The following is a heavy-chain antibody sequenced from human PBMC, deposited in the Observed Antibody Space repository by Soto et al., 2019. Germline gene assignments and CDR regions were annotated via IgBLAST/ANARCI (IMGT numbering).Heavy chain of an antibody. J-gene: IGHJ4*02. Sequence: PSETLSLTCTVSGGSIRSYYWSGIRQPAGKGLEWIGRIYTSGSTNYNPSLKSRVTMSVDTSKNQFSLKLSSVTAADTAVYYCASTTYYYDSSGYSTFDYWGQGTLVTVSS. V-gene: IGHV4-4*07. CDR3: ASTTYYYDSSGYSTFDY. D-gene: IGHD3-22*01. CDR1: GGSIRSYY. CDR2: IYTSGST.